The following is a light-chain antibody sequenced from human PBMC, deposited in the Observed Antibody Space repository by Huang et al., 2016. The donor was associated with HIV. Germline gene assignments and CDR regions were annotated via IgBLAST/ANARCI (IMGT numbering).Light chain of an antibody. CDR1: QTVSSN. Sequence: EIVMTQSPAILAVSPGERATLSCRASQTVSSNLAWYQQKPGQAPSLLIYGASTRATGIPARFSGGGSGTEFTLTISSLQSEDVALYYCQQYGNWPPWTFGQGTKVEIK. J-gene: IGKJ1*01. CDR3: QQYGNWPPWT. V-gene: IGKV3-15*01. CDR2: GAS.